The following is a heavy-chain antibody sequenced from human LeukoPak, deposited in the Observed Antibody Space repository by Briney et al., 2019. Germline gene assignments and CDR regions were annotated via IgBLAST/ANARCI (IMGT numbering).Heavy chain of an antibody. CDR1: GFTFSNYA. CDR3: ARDGDYYGSGSYLPKY. CDR2: ISGSGGST. Sequence: GGSLRLSCAAAGFTFSNYAMTWVRQAPGKGLEWVSSISGSGGSTYYADSVKGRFTISRDNSKNTLYLQMYSLRAEDTAVYYCARDGDYYGSGSYLPKYWGQGTLVTVSS. V-gene: IGHV3-23*01. J-gene: IGHJ4*02. D-gene: IGHD3-10*01.